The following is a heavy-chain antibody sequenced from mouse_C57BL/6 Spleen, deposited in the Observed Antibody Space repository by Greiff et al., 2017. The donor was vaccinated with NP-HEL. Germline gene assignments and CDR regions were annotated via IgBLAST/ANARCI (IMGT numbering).Heavy chain of an antibody. CDR1: GYTFTSYW. CDR2: IHPNSGST. CDR3: ARADGDSYYNFDY. V-gene: IGHV1-64*01. J-gene: IGHJ2*01. D-gene: IGHD2-12*01. Sequence: QVQLQQPGAELVKPGASVKLSCKASGYTFTSYWMHWVKQRPGQGLEWIGMIHPNSGSTNYNEKFKSKATLTVDNSSSTDYMQLSSLTSEDSAVYYCARADGDSYYNFDYWGQGTTLTVSS.